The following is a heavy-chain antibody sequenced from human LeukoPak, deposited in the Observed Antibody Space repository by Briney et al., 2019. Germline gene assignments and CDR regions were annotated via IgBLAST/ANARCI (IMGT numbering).Heavy chain of an antibody. CDR3: AREHLQYAFDI. J-gene: IGHJ3*02. D-gene: IGHD5-24*01. V-gene: IGHV3-66*01. CDR2: IYIGGST. Sequence: PGGSLRLSCAASGFTVSSNYMSWVRQAPGKGLEGVSVIYIGGSTYYADSVKGRFTISRDNSKNTLYLQMNSLRAEDTAVYYCAREHLQYAFDIWGQGTMVTVSS. CDR1: GFTVSSNY.